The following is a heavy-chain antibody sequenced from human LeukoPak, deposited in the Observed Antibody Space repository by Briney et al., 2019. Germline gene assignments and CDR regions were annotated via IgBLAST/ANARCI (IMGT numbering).Heavy chain of an antibody. CDR2: IIPIFGTA. Sequence: ASVKVSCKASGGTFSSYAISWVRQAPGQGPEWMGGIIPIFGTANYAQKFQGRVTITADESTSTAYMELSSLRSEDTAVYYCASLEGGYETRYYYYMDVWGKGTTVTVSS. D-gene: IGHD5-12*01. CDR1: GGTFSSYA. V-gene: IGHV1-69*01. J-gene: IGHJ6*03. CDR3: ASLEGGYETRYYYYMDV.